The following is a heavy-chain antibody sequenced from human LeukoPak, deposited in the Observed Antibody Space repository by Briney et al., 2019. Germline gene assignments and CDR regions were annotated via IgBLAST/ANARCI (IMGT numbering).Heavy chain of an antibody. CDR3: AREGVAGTGLDY. D-gene: IGHD6-13*01. Sequence: ASVKVSCKASGYTFSIYNMHWVRQAPGQGLEWMGIINPSGGTSHAQNLQGRITMTRDTSTSTLYMELSSLRSEDTAVYSCAREGVAGTGLDYWGQGTLVTVSS. CDR1: GYTFSIYN. J-gene: IGHJ4*02. V-gene: IGHV1-46*01. CDR2: INPSGGT.